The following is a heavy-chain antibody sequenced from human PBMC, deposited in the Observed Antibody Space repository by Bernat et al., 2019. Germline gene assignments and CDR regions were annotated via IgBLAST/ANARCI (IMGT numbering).Heavy chain of an antibody. J-gene: IGHJ4*02. Sequence: EVQLVESGGGLVQPGGSLRLSCAAAGFPFSIYWMSWARQAPGKGLEWVANIKQDGSEKYYLDSVKGRFTISRDNAKNSLYLQMNSLRVEDTAVYYCARDLRFLEWVSLDYWGQGTLVTVSS. D-gene: IGHD3-3*01. CDR1: GFPFSIYW. V-gene: IGHV3-7*01. CDR2: IKQDGSEK. CDR3: ARDLRFLEWVSLDY.